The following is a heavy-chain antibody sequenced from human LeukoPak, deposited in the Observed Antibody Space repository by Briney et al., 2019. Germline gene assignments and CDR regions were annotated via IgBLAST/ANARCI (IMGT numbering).Heavy chain of an antibody. CDR1: GYTFTSYG. CDR3: ARANMVRGVIIRNWFDP. CDR2: ISAYNGNT. D-gene: IGHD3-10*01. Sequence: GASVKVSCKASGYTFTSYGISWVRQAPGQGLEWMGWISAYNGNTNYAQKLQGRVTMTTDTYTSTAYMELRSLRSDDTAVYYCARANMVRGVIIRNWFDPWGQGTLVTVSS. J-gene: IGHJ5*02. V-gene: IGHV1-18*04.